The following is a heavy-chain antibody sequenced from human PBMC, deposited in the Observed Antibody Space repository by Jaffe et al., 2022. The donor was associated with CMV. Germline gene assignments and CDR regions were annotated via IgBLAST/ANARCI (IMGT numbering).Heavy chain of an antibody. D-gene: IGHD4-4*01. Sequence: QVQLVQSGAEVKKPGASVKVSCKASGYTFTSYGISWVRQAPGQGLEWMGWISAYNGNTNYAQKLQGRVTMTTDTSTSTAYMELRSLRSDDTAVYYCARVFYLLPTVTTGEPGGEDNWFDPWGQGTLVTVSS. V-gene: IGHV1-18*01. CDR1: GYTFTSYG. CDR3: ARVFYLLPTVTTGEPGGEDNWFDP. J-gene: IGHJ5*02. CDR2: ISAYNGNT.